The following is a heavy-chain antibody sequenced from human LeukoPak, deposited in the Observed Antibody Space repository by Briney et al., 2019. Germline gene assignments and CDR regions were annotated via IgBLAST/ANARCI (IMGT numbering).Heavy chain of an antibody. CDR1: GFTFSRYW. CDR2: IKEDGSEK. J-gene: IGHJ6*03. V-gene: IGHV3-7*01. D-gene: IGHD5-18*01. CDR3: ARRDTALITRGYYYYYMDV. Sequence: GGSLRLSCAASGFTFSRYWMSWVRQAPGKGLEWVANIKEDGSEKYYVDSVKGRFTISRDNAKNSLYLQMNSLRAEDTAVYYCARRDTALITRGYYYYYMDVWGKGTTVTVSS.